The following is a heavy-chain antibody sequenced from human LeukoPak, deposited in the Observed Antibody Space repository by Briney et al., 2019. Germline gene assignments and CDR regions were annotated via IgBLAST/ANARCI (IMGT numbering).Heavy chain of an antibody. J-gene: IGHJ5*02. CDR1: GGSISSGGYS. D-gene: IGHD1-26*01. Sequence: PSETLSLTCTVSGGSISSGGYSWSWIRQHPGKGLEWIGYIYYSGSTYYNPSLKSRVTISVDTSKNQFSLKLSSVTAADTAVYYCARMGGPYNWFDPWGQGTLVTVSS. CDR2: IYYSGST. V-gene: IGHV4-31*03. CDR3: ARMGGPYNWFDP.